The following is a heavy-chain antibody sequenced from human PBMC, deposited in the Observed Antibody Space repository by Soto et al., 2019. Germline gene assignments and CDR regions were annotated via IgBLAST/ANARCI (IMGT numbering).Heavy chain of an antibody. Sequence: ASVTVSCKASGYTFTSYDINWVRQATGQGLEGMGWMNPKSGNTGYAQKLQGRVTMTRNTSKSTAYMELSSLRSEDTAVYYCARGSYSSYGYYYGMDVWGQGTTVTVSS. D-gene: IGHD6-6*01. J-gene: IGHJ6*02. V-gene: IGHV1-8*01. CDR1: GYTFTSYD. CDR2: MNPKSGNT. CDR3: ARGSYSSYGYYYGMDV.